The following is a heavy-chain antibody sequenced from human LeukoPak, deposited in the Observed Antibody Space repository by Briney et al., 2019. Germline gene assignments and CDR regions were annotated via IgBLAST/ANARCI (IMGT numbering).Heavy chain of an antibody. J-gene: IGHJ4*02. CDR1: GFTFSSYW. CDR2: IKQDGSEK. CDR3: ARAYSGYSSRGFDY. Sequence: PGGSLRLFCAASGFTFSSYWMSLVRQAPGQGVEWVGNIKQDGSEKYYVASVKGRFTISRDNAKNSLYLQMTSLRAEDTAVYYCARAYSGYSSRGFDYWGQGTLVSVSS. V-gene: IGHV3-7*01. D-gene: IGHD5-12*01.